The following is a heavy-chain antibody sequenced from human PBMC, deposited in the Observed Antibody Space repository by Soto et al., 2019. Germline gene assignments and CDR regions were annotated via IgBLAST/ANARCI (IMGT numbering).Heavy chain of an antibody. J-gene: IGHJ6*02. Sequence: TSETLSLTCTVSGGSISSYYWSWIRQPPGKGLEWIGYIYYSGSTNYNPSLKSRVTISVDTSKNQFSLKLSSVTAADTAVYYCARLGGVGYCSSTSCYAHYGMDVWGQGTTVTVSS. CDR2: IYYSGST. V-gene: IGHV4-59*01. CDR1: GGSISSYY. CDR3: ARLGGVGYCSSTSCYAHYGMDV. D-gene: IGHD2-2*03.